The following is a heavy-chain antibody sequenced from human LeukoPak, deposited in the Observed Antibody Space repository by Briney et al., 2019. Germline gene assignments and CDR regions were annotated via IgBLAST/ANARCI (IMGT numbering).Heavy chain of an antibody. D-gene: IGHD2-2*01. CDR1: GFTFSSYG. J-gene: IGHJ1*01. V-gene: IGHV3-23*01. CDR3: AKYCSSTSCYEVGGYFQH. CDR2: ISGSGGST. Sequence: GGSLRLSCAASGFTFSSYGMSWVRQAPGKGLEWVSAISGSGGSTYYADSVKGRFTISRDNSKNTLYLQMNSLRAEDTAVYYCAKYCSSTSCYEVGGYFQHWGQGTLVTVSS.